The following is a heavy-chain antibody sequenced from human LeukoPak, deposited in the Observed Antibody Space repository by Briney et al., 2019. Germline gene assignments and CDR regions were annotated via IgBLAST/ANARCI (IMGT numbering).Heavy chain of an antibody. CDR1: GFTFSSYS. V-gene: IGHV3-21*01. D-gene: IGHD2-2*01. Sequence: GGSLRLSCAASGFTFSSYSMNWVRQAPGKGLEWVSSISSSSSYIYYADSVKGQFTISRDNAKNSLYLQMNSLRAEDTAVYYCARGGIVPAASIDYWGQGTLVTVPS. CDR2: ISSSSSYI. CDR3: ARGGIVPAASIDY. J-gene: IGHJ4*02.